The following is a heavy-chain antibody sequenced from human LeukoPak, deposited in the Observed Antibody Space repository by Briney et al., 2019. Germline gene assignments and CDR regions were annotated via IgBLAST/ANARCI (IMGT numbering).Heavy chain of an antibody. CDR2: IYSGGST. V-gene: IGHV3-53*01. Sequence: GGSLRLSCAVSGFTVSSNYMSWVRQAPGKGLEWVSVIYSGGSTYYADSVKGRFTISRDNSKNTLYLQMNSLRAEDTAVYYCASAFAPWVRGVIIDYYFDYWGQGTLVTVSS. CDR1: GFTVSSNY. J-gene: IGHJ4*02. D-gene: IGHD3-10*01. CDR3: ASAFAPWVRGVIIDYYFDY.